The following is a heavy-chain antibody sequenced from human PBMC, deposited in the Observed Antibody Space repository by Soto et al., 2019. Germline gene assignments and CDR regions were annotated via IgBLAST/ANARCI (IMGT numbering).Heavy chain of an antibody. D-gene: IGHD3-3*01. Sequence: GGSLRLSCAASGFTFSSYAMSWVRQAPGKGLEWVSAISGSGGSTYYADSVKGRFTISRDNSKNTLYLQMNSLRAEDPAVYYWAKGRIKFFGEVVIGGQGTLVTVSS. J-gene: IGHJ4*02. CDR2: ISGSGGST. V-gene: IGHV3-23*01. CDR3: AKGRIKFFGEVVI. CDR1: GFTFSSYA.